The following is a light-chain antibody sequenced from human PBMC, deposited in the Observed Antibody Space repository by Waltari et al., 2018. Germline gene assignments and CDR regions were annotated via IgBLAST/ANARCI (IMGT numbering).Light chain of an antibody. CDR1: QSISSW. J-gene: IGKJ1*01. V-gene: IGKV1-5*03. CDR2: KAS. CDR3: QQYNSYSWT. Sequence: DIQMPQSPSTLSASVGDRVTHTCRASQSISSWLAWYQQKPGKAPKLLIYKASSLESGVPSRFSGSGSGTEFTLTISSLQPDDFATYYCQQYNSYSWTFGQGTKVEIK.